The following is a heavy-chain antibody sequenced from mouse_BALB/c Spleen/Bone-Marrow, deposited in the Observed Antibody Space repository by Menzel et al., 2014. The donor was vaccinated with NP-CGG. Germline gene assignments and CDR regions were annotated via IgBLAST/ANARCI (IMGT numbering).Heavy chain of an antibody. CDR3: ARHGITRLLDY. J-gene: IGHJ2*01. CDR2: ISSGGSYT. V-gene: IGHV5-9-3*01. D-gene: IGHD2-4*01. Sequence: EVQVVESGGGLVKPGGPLKLSCAASGFTFSSYAMSWVRQTPEKRLEWVATISSGGSYTYYQDSVKGRFTISRDNAKNTLDQQMSSLRSEDTAMYYCARHGITRLLDYWGQGTTLTVSS. CDR1: GFTFSSYA.